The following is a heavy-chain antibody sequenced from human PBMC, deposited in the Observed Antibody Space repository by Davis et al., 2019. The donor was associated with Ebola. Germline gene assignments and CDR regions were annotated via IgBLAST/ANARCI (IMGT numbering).Heavy chain of an antibody. CDR2: TRNKANSYTT. CDR1: GLTFSDYY. Sequence: PGGSLRLSCAASGLTFSDYYMDWVRQAPGKGLEWVARTRNKANSYTTEYAASVKGRFSISRDESTNLLYLQMNSLKTEDTAVYYCARAGSSTWRDFDYWGQGTLVTVSS. CDR3: ARAGSSTWRDFDY. V-gene: IGHV3-72*01. J-gene: IGHJ4*02. D-gene: IGHD2-2*01.